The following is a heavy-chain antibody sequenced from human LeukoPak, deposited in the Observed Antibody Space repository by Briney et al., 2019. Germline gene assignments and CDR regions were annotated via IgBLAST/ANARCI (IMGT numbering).Heavy chain of an antibody. CDR2: IYYSGST. CDR1: GGSISSYY. V-gene: IGHV4-59*01. J-gene: IGHJ4*02. CDR3: ARGLTRGAFDY. D-gene: IGHD4-23*01. Sequence: SETLSLTCTVSGGSISSYYWSWIRQPPGKGLEWIGYIYYSGSTNYNPSLKSRVTISVYTSKNQFSLKLSSVTAADTAVYYCARGLTRGAFDYWGQGTLVTVSS.